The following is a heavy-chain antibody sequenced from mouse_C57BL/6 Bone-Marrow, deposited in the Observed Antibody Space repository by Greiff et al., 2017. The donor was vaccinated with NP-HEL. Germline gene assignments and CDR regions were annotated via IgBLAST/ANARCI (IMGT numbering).Heavy chain of an antibody. CDR3: TTDYYGSNHYYAMDY. Sequence: VQLQQSGAELVRPGASVKLSCTASGFNIKDYYMHWVKQRPEQGLEWIGRIDPEDGDTEYAPKFQGKATMTADTSSNTAYLQLSSLTSEDTAVYYCTTDYYGSNHYYAMDYWGQGTSVTVSS. V-gene: IGHV14-1*01. CDR2: IDPEDGDT. J-gene: IGHJ4*01. CDR1: GFNIKDYY. D-gene: IGHD1-1*01.